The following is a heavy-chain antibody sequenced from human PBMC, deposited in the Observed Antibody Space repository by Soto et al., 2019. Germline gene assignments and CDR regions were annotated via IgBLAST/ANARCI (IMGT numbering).Heavy chain of an antibody. D-gene: IGHD3-10*01. CDR1: EFTFRSYA. CDR2: ISYDGSNK. V-gene: IGHV3-30-3*01. Sequence: PGGSLRLSCAASEFTFRSYAMHWVGQAPGKGLGGVAVISYDGSNKYSADSVKGRFTISRDNPKNTLYRQMNSLRAEDTAVYYGARDWGGSGSLFHYYYGMEVRGQGNPSTGSS. CDR3: ARDWGGSGSLFHYYYGMEV. J-gene: IGHJ6*02.